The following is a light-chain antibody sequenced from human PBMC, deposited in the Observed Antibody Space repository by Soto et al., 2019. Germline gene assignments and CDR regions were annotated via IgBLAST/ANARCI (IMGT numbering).Light chain of an antibody. Sequence: EIVLTQSPATLSVPPGERATLSCRASQSVSSHLAWFQQRPGQAPRLLIYGASNRATGIPARFRGSGSGTEFSLTISSLQAEDFAVYYCQQYNNGPPATFGGGTKVDIK. CDR1: QSVSSH. V-gene: IGKV3-15*01. CDR2: GAS. J-gene: IGKJ4*01. CDR3: QQYNNGPPAT.